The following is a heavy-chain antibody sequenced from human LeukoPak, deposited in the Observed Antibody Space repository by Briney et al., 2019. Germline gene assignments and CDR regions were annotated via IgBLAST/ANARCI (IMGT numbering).Heavy chain of an antibody. J-gene: IGHJ5*01. CDR2: INSDGSST. V-gene: IGHV3-74*01. D-gene: IGHD4-17*01. CDR3: ARGARRYGDFDS. Sequence: GGSLRLSCAASGFTFSSYWMHRVRQAPGKGLVWVSRINSDGSSTSYADSVKGRFTISRDNAKNTLYLQMNSLRAEDTAVYYCARGARRYGDFDSWGQGTLVTVSS. CDR1: GFTFSSYW.